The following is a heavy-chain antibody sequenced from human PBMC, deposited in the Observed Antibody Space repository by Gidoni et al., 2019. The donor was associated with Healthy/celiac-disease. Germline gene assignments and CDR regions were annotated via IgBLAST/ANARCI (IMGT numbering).Heavy chain of an antibody. J-gene: IGHJ4*02. CDR1: GFTFSSYA. Sequence: VQLVDSGGGVVQPGRSLRLSCAAAGFTFSSYAMHWVRQAPGKGLEWVAVISYDGSNKYYADSVKGRFTISRDNSKNTLYLQMNSLRAEDTAVYYCVRGASLDYWGQGTLVTVSS. V-gene: IGHV3-30*04. CDR2: ISYDGSNK. D-gene: IGHD3-16*01. CDR3: VRGASLDY.